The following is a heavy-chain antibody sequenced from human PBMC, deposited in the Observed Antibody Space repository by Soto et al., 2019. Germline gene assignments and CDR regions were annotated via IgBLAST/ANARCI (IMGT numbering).Heavy chain of an antibody. D-gene: IGHD2-2*01. Sequence: SETLSHTCAVSGGSISSGGYSWSWIRQPPGKGLEWIGYIYHSGSTYYNPSLKSRVTISVDRSKNQFSLKLSSVTAADTAVYYCARVPDRWGQGTLVTVCS. CDR3: ARVPDR. V-gene: IGHV4-30-2*01. CDR1: GGSISSGGYS. J-gene: IGHJ5*02. CDR2: IYHSGST.